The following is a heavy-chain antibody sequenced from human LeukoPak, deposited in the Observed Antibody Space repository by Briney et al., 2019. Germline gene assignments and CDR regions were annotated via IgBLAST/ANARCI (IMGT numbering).Heavy chain of an antibody. CDR1: GYTLTELS. J-gene: IGHJ5*02. Sequence: GASVKVSCKVSGYTLTELSMHWVRQAPGKRLEWMGGFDPEDGETIYAQKFQGRVTMTEDTSTDTAYMELSSLRSEDTAVYYCATAPIVAATSPWFDPWGQGTLVTVSS. CDR3: ATAPIVAATSPWFDP. CDR2: FDPEDGET. D-gene: IGHD2-15*01. V-gene: IGHV1-24*01.